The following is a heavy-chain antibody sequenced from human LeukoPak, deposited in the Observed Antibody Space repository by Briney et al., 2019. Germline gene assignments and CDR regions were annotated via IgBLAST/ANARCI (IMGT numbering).Heavy chain of an antibody. Sequence: PGGSLRLSCAASGFTFSSYWMNWVRQAPGKGLEWVANIKKDGSERYYVDSVKGRFTISRDNTQKSLYLQMNTLRAEDTAVYYCAKDLRYSYGLYWGQGTLVTVSS. CDR3: AKDLRYSYGLY. CDR1: GFTFSSYW. J-gene: IGHJ4*02. V-gene: IGHV3-7*01. CDR2: IKKDGSER. D-gene: IGHD5-18*01.